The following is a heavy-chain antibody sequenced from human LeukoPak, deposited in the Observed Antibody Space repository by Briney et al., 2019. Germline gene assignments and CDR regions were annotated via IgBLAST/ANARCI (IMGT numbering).Heavy chain of an antibody. CDR1: GGSIGTYF. CDR3: ARHWIGRDGDLDYPFDY. CDR2: IYTSGST. D-gene: IGHD4-17*01. Sequence: SETLSLTCTVSGGSIGTYFWSWIRQPAGKGLEWIGRIYTSGSTSYNPSLKSRVTMSVDTSKNQFSLKLSSVTAADTAMYYCARHWIGRDGDLDYPFDYWGQGTQLTVSS. J-gene: IGHJ4*02. V-gene: IGHV4-4*07.